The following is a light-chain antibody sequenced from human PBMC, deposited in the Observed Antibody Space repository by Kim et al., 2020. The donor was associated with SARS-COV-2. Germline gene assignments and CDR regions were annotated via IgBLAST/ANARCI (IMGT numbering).Light chain of an antibody. CDR1: SSDVGGYNY. CDR3: SSYTSSRSLV. J-gene: IGLJ3*02. CDR2: DVS. V-gene: IGLV2-14*03. Sequence: GQSITISCTGTSSDVGGYNYVSWYQQHQGKAPKLMIYDVSNRPSGVSNRFSGSKSGNTASLTISGLQAEDEADYYCSSYTSSRSLVFGGGTKLTVL.